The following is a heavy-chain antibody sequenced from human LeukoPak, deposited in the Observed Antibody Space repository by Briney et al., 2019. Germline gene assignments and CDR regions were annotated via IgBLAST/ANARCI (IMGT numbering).Heavy chain of an antibody. V-gene: IGHV3-74*01. CDR1: GFTFSSNW. Sequence: SGGSLRLSCAASGFTFSSNWMHWVRQAPGKGLVWVSRIDTDGRSTNYADSVKGRFTISRDNAKSTLYLQMNSLRAEDTAVYYCARSAGYAVDYWGQGTLVTVSS. CDR2: IDTDGRST. CDR3: ARSAGYAVDY. D-gene: IGHD5-12*01. J-gene: IGHJ4*02.